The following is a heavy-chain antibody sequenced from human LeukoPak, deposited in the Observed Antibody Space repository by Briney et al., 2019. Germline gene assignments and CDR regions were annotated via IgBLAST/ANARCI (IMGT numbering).Heavy chain of an antibody. V-gene: IGHV3-23*01. CDR2: ISGGGGST. Sequence: GGSLRLSCAASGFTFSGYAMSWVRQAPGKGLECVSAISGGGGSTEYADAGKGGFSISRDNSKNTLHLQMNSLRAEDTAVYYCAKDGFRITMVRGVISHFDYWGQGTLVTVSS. J-gene: IGHJ4*02. CDR1: GFTFSGYA. D-gene: IGHD3-10*01. CDR3: AKDGFRITMVRGVISHFDY.